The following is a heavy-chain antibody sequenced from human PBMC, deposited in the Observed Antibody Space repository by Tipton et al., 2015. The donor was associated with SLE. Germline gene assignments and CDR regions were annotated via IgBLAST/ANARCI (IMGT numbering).Heavy chain of an antibody. J-gene: IGHJ4*02. Sequence: TLSLTCTVSGGSISRTDYYWDWIRQPPGKGLEWLGYVYYTGSTNYNPSLKGRVTMSADTSKNQFSLRLTSVTAADTAVYYCARGRLWLHYRGQGTLVTVSS. CDR1: GGSISRTDYY. CDR3: ARGRLWLHY. D-gene: IGHD5-18*01. CDR2: VYYTGST. V-gene: IGHV4-61*08.